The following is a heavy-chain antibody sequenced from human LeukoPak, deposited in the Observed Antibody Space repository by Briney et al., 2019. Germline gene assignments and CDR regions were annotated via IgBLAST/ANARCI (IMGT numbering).Heavy chain of an antibody. CDR3: ARDDSSGYYYSYYYGMDV. J-gene: IGHJ6*02. Sequence: SETLSLTCTVSGGSISSYYWSWIRQPPGKGLEWIGEINHSGSTNYNPSLKSRVTISVDTSKNQFSLKLSSVTAADTAVYYCARDDSSGYYYSYYYGMDVWGQGTTVTVSS. V-gene: IGHV4-34*01. D-gene: IGHD3-22*01. CDR1: GGSISSYY. CDR2: INHSGST.